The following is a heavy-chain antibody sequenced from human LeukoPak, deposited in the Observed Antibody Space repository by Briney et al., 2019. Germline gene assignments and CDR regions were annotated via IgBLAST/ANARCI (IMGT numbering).Heavy chain of an antibody. CDR1: GYTFTDYY. CDR2: VDPEDGET. D-gene: IGHD2-15*01. CDR3: AREGVVVAAPVDY. V-gene: IGHV1-69-2*01. Sequence: ASVKVSCKVSGYTFTDYYMHWVQQAPGKGLEWMGLVDPEDGETIYAQKFQGRVTMTRDTSTSTVYMELSSLRSEDTAVYYCAREGVVVAAPVDYWGQGTLVTVSS. J-gene: IGHJ4*02.